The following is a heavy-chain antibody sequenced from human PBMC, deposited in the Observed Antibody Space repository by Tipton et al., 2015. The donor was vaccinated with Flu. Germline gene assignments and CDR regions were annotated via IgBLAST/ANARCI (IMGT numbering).Heavy chain of an antibody. J-gene: IGHJ2*01. Sequence: GLVKPSETLSLTCTVSGGSISDNNYYWGWIRQPPGKGLEWIGSGHYGESPYYNPSLKSRVTISVDTSKNQFSLKVTSVTAADTAVYFCARSSNWGSPSSTGFFDLWGRGTLVTVSS. CDR1: GGSISDNNYY. CDR3: ARSSNWGSPSSTGFFDL. CDR2: GHYGESP. V-gene: IGHV4-39*01. D-gene: IGHD7-27*01.